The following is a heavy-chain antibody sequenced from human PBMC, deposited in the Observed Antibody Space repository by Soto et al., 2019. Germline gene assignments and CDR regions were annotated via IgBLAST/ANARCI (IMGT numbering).Heavy chain of an antibody. J-gene: IGHJ4*02. CDR1: GFSFSDSA. Sequence: EVQLVESGGGLVQPGGSLRLSCAASGFSFSDSAMHWVRQASGKGLEWIARIRSKANSYLIAYDESVRGRFIISRDDSKNMAYLQMNDLNTEDTAIYYCARGGEMGRIDYWGQGTPVTVS. CDR3: ARGGEMGRIDY. D-gene: IGHD1-26*01. V-gene: IGHV3-73*02. CDR2: IRSKANSYLI.